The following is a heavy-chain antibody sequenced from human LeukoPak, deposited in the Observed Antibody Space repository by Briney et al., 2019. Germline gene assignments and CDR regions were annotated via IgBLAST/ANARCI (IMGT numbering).Heavy chain of an antibody. J-gene: IGHJ4*02. CDR2: ISSSGSTI. CDR3: ARLVRCSSTSCRPVGFDY. Sequence: GGSLRLSCAASGFTFSSYEMNWVRQAPGKGLEWVSYISSSGSTIYYADSVKGRFTISRDNAKNSLYLQMNSLRAEDTAVYYCARLVRCSSTSCRPVGFDYWGQGTLVTVSS. D-gene: IGHD2-2*01. CDR1: GFTFSSYE. V-gene: IGHV3-48*03.